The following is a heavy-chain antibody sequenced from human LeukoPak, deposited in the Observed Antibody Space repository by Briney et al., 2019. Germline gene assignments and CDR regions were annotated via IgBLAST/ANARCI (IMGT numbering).Heavy chain of an antibody. CDR3: AREHYDILTGHYGYFDY. CDR1: GGSISSGSYY. J-gene: IGHJ4*02. Sequence: PSQTLSLTCTVSGGSISSGSYYWSWIRQPAGKGLEWIGRIYTSGSTNYNPSLKSRVTISVDTSKNQFSLKLSSVTAADTAVYYCAREHYDILTGHYGYFDYWGQGTLVTVSS. CDR2: IYTSGST. V-gene: IGHV4-61*02. D-gene: IGHD3-9*01.